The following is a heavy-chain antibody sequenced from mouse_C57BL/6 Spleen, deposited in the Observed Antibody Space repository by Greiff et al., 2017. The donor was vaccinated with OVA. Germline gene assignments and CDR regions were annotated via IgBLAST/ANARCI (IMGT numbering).Heavy chain of an antibody. J-gene: IGHJ1*03. CDR2: IRNKANGYTT. V-gene: IGHV7-3*01. Sequence: EVKLMESGGGLVQPGGSLSLSCAASGFTFTDYYMSWVRQPPGKALEWLGFIRNKANGYTTEYSASVKGRFTISRDNSQSILYLQMNALRAEDSATYYCARSPFITTVVSRYFDVWGTGTTVTVSS. D-gene: IGHD1-1*01. CDR1: GFTFTDYY. CDR3: ARSPFITTVVSRYFDV.